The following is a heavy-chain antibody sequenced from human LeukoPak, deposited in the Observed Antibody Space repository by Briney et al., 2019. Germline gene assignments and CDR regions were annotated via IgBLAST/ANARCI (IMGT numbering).Heavy chain of an antibody. CDR3: ARSYYDYVWGSYRSKRYYFDY. V-gene: IGHV2-5*02. J-gene: IGHJ4*02. Sequence: GSGPTLVKPTQTLTLTCTFSGFSLSTSGVGVDWIRQPPGKALEWLALIYWDDDKRYSPSLKSRVTITKDTSKNRVVLTMTNMDPVDTATYYCARSYYDYVWGSYRSKRYYFDYWGQGTLVTVSS. D-gene: IGHD3-16*02. CDR1: GFSLSTSGVG. CDR2: IYWDDDK.